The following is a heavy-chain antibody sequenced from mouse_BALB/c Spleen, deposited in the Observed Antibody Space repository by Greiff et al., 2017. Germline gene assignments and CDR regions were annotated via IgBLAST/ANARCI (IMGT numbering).Heavy chain of an antibody. CDR1: GYAFTNYL. CDR2: INPGSGGT. Sequence: QVQLQQSGAELVRPGTSVKVSCKASGYAFTNYLIEWVKQRPGQGLEWIGVINPGSGGTNYNEKFKGKATLTADKSSSTAYMQLSSLTSDDSAVYFCARSWNYGNYFDYWGQGTTLTVSS. J-gene: IGHJ2*01. CDR3: ARSWNYGNYFDY. D-gene: IGHD1-1*01. V-gene: IGHV1-54*01.